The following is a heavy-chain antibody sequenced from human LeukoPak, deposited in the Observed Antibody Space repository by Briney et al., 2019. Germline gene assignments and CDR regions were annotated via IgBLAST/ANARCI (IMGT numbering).Heavy chain of an antibody. CDR2: IYSGGST. V-gene: IGHV3-53*01. J-gene: IGHJ4*02. D-gene: IGHD4-11*01. CDR1: GFTVSSNY. CDR3: ARGSVSYSNYVELFDY. Sequence: PGGSLRLSCAASGFTVSSNYMSWVRQAPGKGLEWVSVIYSGGSTYYADSAKGRFTISRDNSKNTLYLQMNSLRAEDTAMYYCARGSVSYSNYVELFDYWGQGTLVTVSS.